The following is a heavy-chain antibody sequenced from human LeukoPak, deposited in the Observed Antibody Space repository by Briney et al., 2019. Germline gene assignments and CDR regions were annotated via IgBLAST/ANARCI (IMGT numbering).Heavy chain of an antibody. CDR3: AKESYYYDSSGYYYVKYFQH. Sequence: GGSLRLSCAASGFTFSSYGMRWVRQAPGKGLEWVAVISYDGSNKYYADSVKGRFTISRDNSKNTLYLQMNSLRAEDTAVYYCAKESYYYDSSGYYYVKYFQHWGQGTLVTVSS. CDR2: ISYDGSNK. D-gene: IGHD3-22*01. V-gene: IGHV3-30*18. J-gene: IGHJ1*01. CDR1: GFTFSSYG.